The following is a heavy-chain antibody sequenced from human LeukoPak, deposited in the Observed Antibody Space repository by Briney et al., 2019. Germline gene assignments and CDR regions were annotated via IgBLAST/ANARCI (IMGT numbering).Heavy chain of an antibody. CDR1: GGSISSYY. CDR2: IYYSGST. CDR3: ARSQGIRYFDWLGY. J-gene: IGHJ4*02. V-gene: IGHV4-59*01. D-gene: IGHD3-9*01. Sequence: PSETLSLTCTVSGGSISSYYWSWIRQPPGKGLEWIGYIYYSGSTNYNPSLKSRVTISVDTSKNQFSLKLSSVTAADTAVYYCARSQGIRYFDWLGYWGQGTLVTVSS.